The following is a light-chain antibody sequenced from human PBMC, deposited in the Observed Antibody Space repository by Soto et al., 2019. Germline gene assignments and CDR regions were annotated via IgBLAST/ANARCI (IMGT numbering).Light chain of an antibody. CDR3: QQYGSSSWT. Sequence: TQSPATLSVFPGERATLSCRASQSVATNLAWYQQKPGQAPRLLIYGASSRATGIPDRFSGSGSGTDFTLTISRLEPEDFAVYYCQQYGSSSWTFGQGTKVDIK. CDR2: GAS. J-gene: IGKJ1*01. CDR1: QSVATN. V-gene: IGKV3-20*01.